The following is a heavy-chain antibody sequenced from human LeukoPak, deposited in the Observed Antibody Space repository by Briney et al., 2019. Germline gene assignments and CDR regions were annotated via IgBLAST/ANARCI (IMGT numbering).Heavy chain of an antibody. CDR2: ISYDVSNK. J-gene: IGHJ4*02. Sequence: GRSLRLSCAASGFSFRSYGMHWVRQAPGKGLEWVALISYDVSNKYYVDSVKGRFTISRDNSKNTLYLQMNSLRAEDTAVYYCARRDGFGIDYWGQGTLVTVSS. V-gene: IGHV3-30*03. D-gene: IGHD3-10*01. CDR3: ARRDGFGIDY. CDR1: GFSFRSYG.